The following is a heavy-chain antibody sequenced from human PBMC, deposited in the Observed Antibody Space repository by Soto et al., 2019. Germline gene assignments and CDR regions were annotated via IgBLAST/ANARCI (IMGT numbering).Heavy chain of an antibody. V-gene: IGHV3-73*01. CDR2: IRTKANGHAA. CDR1: VFTFGGSA. D-gene: IGHD3-22*01. Sequence: WGPLTLSCASFVFTFGGSAMAWFFQASGKGREGVGRIRTKANGHAAAYAASMKGRFDNSRDDSKNTAYLQMNSLKTEDTAVYLQMHSLRAEDTAVYYCARDNDRNSRYSQFDTWGQGTLVTVYS. CDR3: MHSLRAEDTAVYYCARDNDRNSRYSQFDT. J-gene: IGHJ5*02.